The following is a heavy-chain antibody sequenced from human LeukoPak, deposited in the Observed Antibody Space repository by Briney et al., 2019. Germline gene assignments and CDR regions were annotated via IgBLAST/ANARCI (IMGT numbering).Heavy chain of an antibody. V-gene: IGHV1-2*02. J-gene: IGHJ4*02. CDR1: GYTFTGYY. CDR3: ARALRYYDSSGSFDY. Sequence: ASVRVSCKASGYTFTGYYMHWVRQAPGQGLEWMGWINPNSGGTNYAQKFQGRVTMTRDTSISTAYMELSRLRSDDTAVYYCARALRYYDSSGSFDYWGQGPLVPVSS. D-gene: IGHD3-22*01. CDR2: INPNSGGT.